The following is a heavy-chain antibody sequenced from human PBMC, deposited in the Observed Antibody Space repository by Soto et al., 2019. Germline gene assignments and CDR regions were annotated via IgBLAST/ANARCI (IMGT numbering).Heavy chain of an antibody. J-gene: IGHJ6*02. CDR3: ARQGFGPLHGLVDV. V-gene: IGHV4-59*08. Sequence: QVQLQESGPGLVKPSETLSLSCTVSGGSISSYYWSWFRQSPGKRMEWIGYVHHSWGSSYNPSLQSRVAISLDTSKSQFPLKVISVTATDTAVYYCARQGFGPLHGLVDVWGQGTTVTVSS. CDR1: GGSISSYY. D-gene: IGHD3-10*01. CDR2: VHHSWGS.